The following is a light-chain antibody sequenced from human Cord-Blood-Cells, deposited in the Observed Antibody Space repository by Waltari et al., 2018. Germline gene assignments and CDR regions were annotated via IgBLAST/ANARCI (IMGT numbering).Light chain of an antibody. CDR2: AAS. CDR3: QQSYSTPH. Sequence: DIQMTQSPSSLSASVGDRVTITCRASQSISSYLNWYQQKPGKAPKLLIYAASSLQSGGPSRFSGSGSGTDFTLTISSLQPEDFATYYCQQSYSTPHFGPGTKVDIK. V-gene: IGKV1-39*01. J-gene: IGKJ3*01. CDR1: QSISSY.